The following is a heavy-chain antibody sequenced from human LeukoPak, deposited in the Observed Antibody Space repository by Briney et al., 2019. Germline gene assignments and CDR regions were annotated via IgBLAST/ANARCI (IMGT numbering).Heavy chain of an antibody. CDR2: IYNSGTS. D-gene: IGHD4-17*01. Sequence: SETLSLTCVVSGGSISSGDYYWNWIRQPAGKGLQWIGRIYNSGTSNYNPSLESRVTISIDTSQNQFSLNLTSVTAADTAVYFCARTVLRWFDPWGQGSLVTVSS. J-gene: IGHJ5*02. V-gene: IGHV4-61*02. CDR1: GGSISSGDYY. CDR3: ARTVLRWFDP.